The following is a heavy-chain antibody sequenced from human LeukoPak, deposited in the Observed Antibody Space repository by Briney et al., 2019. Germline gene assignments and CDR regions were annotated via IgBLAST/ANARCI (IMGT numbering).Heavy chain of an antibody. Sequence: SETLSLTCTVSGGSISSYYWSWSRQPPGKGLEWIGYIYYSGSTNYNPSLKSRVTISVDTSKNQFSLKLSSVTAADTAVCYCARDNYENSGYYLDPWGQGILVTVSS. CDR3: ARDNYENSGYYLDP. CDR1: GGSISSYY. J-gene: IGHJ5*02. CDR2: IYYSGST. V-gene: IGHV4-59*01. D-gene: IGHD3-22*01.